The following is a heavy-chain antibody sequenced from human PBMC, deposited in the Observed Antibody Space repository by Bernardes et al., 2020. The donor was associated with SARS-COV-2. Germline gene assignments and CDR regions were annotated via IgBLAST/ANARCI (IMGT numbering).Heavy chain of an antibody. CDR1: GFTLRMSW. V-gene: IGHV3-74*01. J-gene: IGHJ4*02. CDR3: ARDSSVEFDY. Sequence: GGALRLSCAASGFTLRMSWMHWVRQVPGPGLVWVSHINSDGSGTSYADSVKGRFTISRDNAKNTLYLQMHSLRAEDSAVYFCARDSSVEFDYWGRGTLVNVSS. CDR2: INSDGSGT.